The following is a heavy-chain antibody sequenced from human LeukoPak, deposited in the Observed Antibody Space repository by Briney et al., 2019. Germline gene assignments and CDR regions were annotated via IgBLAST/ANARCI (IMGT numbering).Heavy chain of an antibody. CDR1: GFTFTDHY. V-gene: IGHV1-2*02. CDR2: IGPHSTFT. J-gene: IGHJ4*02. D-gene: IGHD2/OR15-2a*01. Sequence: GASMKVSCKSSGFTFTDHYIHWVRQGPGQGLEWMGYIGPHSTFTSSPQEFQGRVTMTRDASMSTAYMELTRLTSVDTAVYYCVREGEGPLSKDFDYWGQGTLVTVSS. CDR3: VREGEGPLSKDFDY.